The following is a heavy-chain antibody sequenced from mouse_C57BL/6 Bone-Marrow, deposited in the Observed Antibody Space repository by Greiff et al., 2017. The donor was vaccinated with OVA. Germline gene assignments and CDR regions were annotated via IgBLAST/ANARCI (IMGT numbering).Heavy chain of an antibody. Sequence: VKLQESGAELVKPGASVKISCKASGYAFSSYWMNWVKQRPGKGLEWIGQIYPGDGDTNYNGKFKGKATLTADKSSSTAYMQLSSLTSEDSAVYFCARRYYGSRGYFDYWGQGTTLTVSS. CDR1: GYAFSSYW. CDR3: ARRYYGSRGYFDY. J-gene: IGHJ2*01. V-gene: IGHV1-80*01. CDR2: IYPGDGDT. D-gene: IGHD1-1*01.